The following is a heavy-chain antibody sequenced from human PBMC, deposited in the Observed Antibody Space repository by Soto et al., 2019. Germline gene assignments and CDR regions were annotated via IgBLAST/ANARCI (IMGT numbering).Heavy chain of an antibody. V-gene: IGHV3-23*01. CDR1: GFTFSNFA. D-gene: IGHD2-2*01. CDR2: ISGGATST. CDR3: AKGPTLVFRQLGN. J-gene: IGHJ4*02. Sequence: EVQLLESGGGLVQPGGSLRLSCAASGFTFSNFAMSWVRQAPGKGLEWVSAISGGATSTYYADIGKGRFTISRDNSKNTLSLHMTGLRVKDTALYYCAKGPTLVFRQLGNWGPGTLVTVSP.